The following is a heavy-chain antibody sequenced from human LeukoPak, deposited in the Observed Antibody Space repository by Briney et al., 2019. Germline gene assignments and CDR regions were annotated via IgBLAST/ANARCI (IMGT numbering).Heavy chain of an antibody. CDR2: IYTSGST. CDR1: GGSISSGSYY. J-gene: IGHJ4*02. D-gene: IGHD3-3*01. V-gene: IGHV4-61*02. CDR3: ARGNDFWSGYLNY. Sequence: SQTLSLTCTVSGGSISSGSYYWSWIRQPAGKGLEWIGRIYTSGSTNYNPSLKSRVTISVVTSKNQFSLKLSSVTAADTAVYYCARGNDFWSGYLNYWGQGTLVTVSS.